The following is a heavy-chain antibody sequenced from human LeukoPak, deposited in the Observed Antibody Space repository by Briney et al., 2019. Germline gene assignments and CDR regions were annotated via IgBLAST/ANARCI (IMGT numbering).Heavy chain of an antibody. J-gene: IGHJ4*02. D-gene: IGHD6-13*01. V-gene: IGHV3-30*02. Sequence: GGALRLSCAASGFTFSSYGMHWVRQAPGKGLELVAFIRYDGSNKYYADSVKGRFTISRANSKNTLYLQMNSMRAEDTAVYYCAKDYSSGWSEGGYYFDYWGQGTLVTVSS. CDR2: IRYDGSNK. CDR1: GFTFSSYG. CDR3: AKDYSSGWSEGGYYFDY.